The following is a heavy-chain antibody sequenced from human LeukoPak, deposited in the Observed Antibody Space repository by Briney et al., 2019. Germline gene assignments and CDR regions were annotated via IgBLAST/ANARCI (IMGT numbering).Heavy chain of an antibody. CDR1: GYTFTGYY. Sequence: GPVKVSCKASGYTFTGYYMHWVRQAPGQGLEGMGWINPNSGGTSYAQKVQGRVTMTRDTSISTAYMELSRLRSDDTAVYYCARGVDYVWGSYRYTPPDYWGQGTLVTVSS. D-gene: IGHD3-16*02. CDR2: INPNSGGT. CDR3: ARGVDYVWGSYRYTPPDY. V-gene: IGHV1-2*02. J-gene: IGHJ4*02.